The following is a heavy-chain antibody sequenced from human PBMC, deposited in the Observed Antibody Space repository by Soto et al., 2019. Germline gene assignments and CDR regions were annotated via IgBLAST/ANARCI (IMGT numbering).Heavy chain of an antibody. CDR3: ARADPDASVGY. D-gene: IGHD3-16*01. J-gene: IGHJ4*02. V-gene: IGHV4-59*11. Sequence: KLPETLSLTCTVSGGSMSSHYWTWLRQPPGKGLEWIGYISYSGSTYYNPSLKSRVTISADTSRNQFSLKLSSVIAADTAVYYCARADPDASVGYWGQGTLVTVSS. CDR2: ISYSGST. CDR1: GGSMSSHY.